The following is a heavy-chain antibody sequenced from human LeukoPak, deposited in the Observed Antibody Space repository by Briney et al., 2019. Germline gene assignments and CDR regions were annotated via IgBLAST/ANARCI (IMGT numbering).Heavy chain of an antibody. J-gene: IGHJ6*02. Sequence: SETLSLTCTVSGDSISSGNYYWSWIRQHPGKGLEWIGYIYYSGSTNYNPSLKSRVTISVDTSKNQFSLKLSSVTAADTAVYYCARDHCSGGSCPHDYYYGMDVWGQGTTVTVSS. CDR1: GDSISSGNYY. D-gene: IGHD2-15*01. CDR3: ARDHCSGGSCPHDYYYGMDV. CDR2: IYYSGST. V-gene: IGHV4-61*01.